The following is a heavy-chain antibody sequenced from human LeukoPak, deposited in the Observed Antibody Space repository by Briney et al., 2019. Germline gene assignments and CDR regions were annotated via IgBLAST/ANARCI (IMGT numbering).Heavy chain of an antibody. V-gene: IGHV4-39*07. D-gene: IGHD3-22*01. Sequence: SETLSLTCTVSGGSISSSSYYWGWIRQPPGKGLEWIGSIYYSGSTYYNPSLKSRVTISVDTSKNQFSLKLSSVTAADTAVYYCARGWDSSGYYYVNAFDIRGQGTMVTVSS. CDR3: ARGWDSSGYYYVNAFDI. J-gene: IGHJ3*02. CDR2: IYYSGST. CDR1: GGSISSSSYY.